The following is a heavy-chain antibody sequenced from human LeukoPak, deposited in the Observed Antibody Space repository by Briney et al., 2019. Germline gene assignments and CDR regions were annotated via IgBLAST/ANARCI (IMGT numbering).Heavy chain of an antibody. CDR3: ARQWDY. J-gene: IGHJ4*02. V-gene: IGHV4-39*01. CDR1: GGSISSSRLY. CDR2: IYYSAST. Sequence: PADTLSLICTVSGGSISSSRLYWGWIRQPPGKGLEWIGSIYYSASTYYNTPLTSRVTISVDPYKNQLSLKLSSVTAADTAVYYCARQWDYWGQGTLVTVSS.